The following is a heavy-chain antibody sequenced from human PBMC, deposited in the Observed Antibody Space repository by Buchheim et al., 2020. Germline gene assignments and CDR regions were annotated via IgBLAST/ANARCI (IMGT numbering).Heavy chain of an antibody. CDR2: IKSDRSRT. Sequence: EVQLVESGGGLVQPGGSLRLSCAASGFTFSSYWMYWVRQGPGKGLVWVSRIKSDRSRTSYADSVKGRFTISRDNAKNTLYLQMNSLRAEDTAVYYCARPVAGSDAFDIWGQGT. CDR1: GFTFSSYW. CDR3: ARPVAGSDAFDI. D-gene: IGHD6-19*01. V-gene: IGHV3-74*01. J-gene: IGHJ3*02.